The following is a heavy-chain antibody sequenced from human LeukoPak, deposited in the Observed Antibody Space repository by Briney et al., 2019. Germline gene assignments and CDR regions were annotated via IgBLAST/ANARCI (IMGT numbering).Heavy chain of an antibody. D-gene: IGHD2-2*02. CDR2: IYPGDSDT. V-gene: IGHV5-51*01. CDR1: GYSFTSYW. Sequence: GESLQISCKGSGYSFTSYWIGWVRQMPGKGLEWMGIIYPGDSDTRYSPSFQGQVTISADKSISTAYLQWSSLKASDTAMYYCARCSSTSCYTGDAFDIWGQGTMVTVSS. CDR3: ARCSSTSCYTGDAFDI. J-gene: IGHJ3*02.